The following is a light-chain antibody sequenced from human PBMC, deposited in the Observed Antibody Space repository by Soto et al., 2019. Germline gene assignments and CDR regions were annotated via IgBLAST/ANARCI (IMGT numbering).Light chain of an antibody. CDR3: QHRSNWPLT. J-gene: IGKJ4*01. CDR2: DAS. V-gene: IGKV3D-20*02. Sequence: EIVLTQSPGTLSLSPGERATLSCRASQSVSSSSLAWYQQKPGQAPRLLIFDASNRATGIPARFSGSGSGTDFTLTISSLEPEDFAVYYCQHRSNWPLTFGGGTKVDIK. CDR1: QSVSSSS.